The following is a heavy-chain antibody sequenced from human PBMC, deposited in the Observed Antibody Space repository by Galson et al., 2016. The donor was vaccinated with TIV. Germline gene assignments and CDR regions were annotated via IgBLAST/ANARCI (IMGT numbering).Heavy chain of an antibody. CDR2: IYYSGST. J-gene: IGHJ6*03. Sequence: SSGHFWGWIRQAPGKGLEWIGYIYYSGSTNYNPSLKSRVSTSIDTSKNMFSLKLSSVTAADTAVYFCARERAIYGDYFYYYYMDVWGKGTTVTVSS. CDR1: SSGHF. D-gene: IGHD4-17*01. V-gene: IGHV4-59*11. CDR3: ARERAIYGDYFYYYYMDV.